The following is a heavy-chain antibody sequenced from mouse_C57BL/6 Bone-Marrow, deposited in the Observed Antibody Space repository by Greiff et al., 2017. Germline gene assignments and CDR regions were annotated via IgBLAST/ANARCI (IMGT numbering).Heavy chain of an antibody. D-gene: IGHD1-1*01. J-gene: IGHJ1*03. CDR3: ARDPGYYGSSYWYFDV. V-gene: IGHV5-4*01. Sequence: EVNLVESGGGLVKPGGSLKLSCAASGFTFSSYAMSWVRQTPEKRLEWVATISDGGSYTYYPDNVKGRFTISRDNAKNNLYLQMSHLKSEDTAMYYCARDPGYYGSSYWYFDVWGTGTTVTVSS. CDR1: GFTFSSYA. CDR2: ISDGGSYT.